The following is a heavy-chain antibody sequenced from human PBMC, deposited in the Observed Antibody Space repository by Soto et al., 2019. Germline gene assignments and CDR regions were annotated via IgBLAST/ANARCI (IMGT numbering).Heavy chain of an antibody. Sequence: GGSLRLSCAASGFTFSNAWMNWVRQAPGKGLEWVGRIKSKTDGGTTDYAAPVKGRFTISRDDSKNTLYLQMNSLKTEGTAVEYCTTVPPGGGGYEAYYYYGMDVWGQGTTVTVSS. D-gene: IGHD5-12*01. J-gene: IGHJ6*02. CDR2: IKSKTDGGTT. V-gene: IGHV3-15*07. CDR1: GFTFSNAW. CDR3: TTVPPGGGGYEAYYYYGMDV.